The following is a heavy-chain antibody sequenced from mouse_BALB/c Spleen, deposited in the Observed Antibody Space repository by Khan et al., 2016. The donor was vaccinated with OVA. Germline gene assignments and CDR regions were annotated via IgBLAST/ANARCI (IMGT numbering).Heavy chain of an antibody. V-gene: IGHV1-69*02. Sequence: QVQLQQPGAELVKPGASVKLSCKASGYTFSSYWMHWVKQRPGQGLEWIGEINPSDSHTNYNQKFKGKATLNVDKSASTAYMHLSSLTSEDSAVYYCARSYYYCSSTWFAYWGQGTLVTVSA. CDR3: ARSYYYCSSTWFAY. D-gene: IGHD1-1*01. CDR2: INPSDSHT. J-gene: IGHJ3*01. CDR1: GYTFSSYW.